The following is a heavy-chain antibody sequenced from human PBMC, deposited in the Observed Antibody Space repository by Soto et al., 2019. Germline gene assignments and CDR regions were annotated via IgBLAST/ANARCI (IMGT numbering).Heavy chain of an antibody. D-gene: IGHD6-19*01. V-gene: IGHV1-18*01. CDR1: GYTFSNYG. CDR2: ISGYNGNT. CDR3: SRFIRVGGWCDPNYYHGMDV. Sequence: QVQLVQSGAEVKKPGASVTVSCKTSGYTFSNYGINWVRQAPGQGLEWMGWISGYNGNTNYAQTVQGRVTMTTDTSTGTVYMELRSLKSDDTAIYYCSRFIRVGGWCDPNYYHGMDVWGQGTTVTVSS. J-gene: IGHJ6*02.